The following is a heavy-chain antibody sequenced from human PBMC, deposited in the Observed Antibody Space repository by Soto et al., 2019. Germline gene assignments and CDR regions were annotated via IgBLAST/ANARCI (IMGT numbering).Heavy chain of an antibody. Sequence: QVQLVQSGAEVKKPGASVKVSCKASGYTFTSYAMHWVRQAPGQRLEWMGWINAGNGNTKYSQKFQGRVTITRDTSASTAYMELSSLRSEDTAVYYCVRVSYDFWSGPKFDYWGQGTLVTVSS. CDR1: GYTFTSYA. CDR3: VRVSYDFWSGPKFDY. V-gene: IGHV1-3*01. D-gene: IGHD3-3*01. J-gene: IGHJ4*02. CDR2: INAGNGNT.